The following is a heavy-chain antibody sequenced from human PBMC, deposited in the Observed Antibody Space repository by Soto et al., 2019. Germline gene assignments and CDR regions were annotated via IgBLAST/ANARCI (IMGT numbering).Heavy chain of an antibody. D-gene: IGHD3-3*01. V-gene: IGHV3-9*01. Sequence: EVQLVESGGGLVQPGRSLRLSCAASGFTFDDYAMHWVRQAPGKGLEWVSGISWNSGSIGYADSMKGRFTISRDNAKHSLYLQMNSLRAEDTALYYCAKGLRFLEWLPTFDSWGQGTLVTVSS. CDR2: ISWNSGSI. CDR1: GFTFDDYA. CDR3: AKGLRFLEWLPTFDS. J-gene: IGHJ4*02.